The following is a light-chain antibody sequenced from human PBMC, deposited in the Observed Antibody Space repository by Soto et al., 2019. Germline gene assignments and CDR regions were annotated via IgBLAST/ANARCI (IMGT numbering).Light chain of an antibody. CDR2: AAS. J-gene: IGKJ1*01. V-gene: IGKV1-9*01. Sequence: IQLTQSPSSLSASVGDRVTITCRASQGIGSYLAWYQQKPGEAPKLLIFAASTLQSGVPSRFSGSGSGTEFTLTISSLQPDDFGSYYCQQYKSYWTFGQGTKVDI. CDR1: QGIGSY. CDR3: QQYKSYWT.